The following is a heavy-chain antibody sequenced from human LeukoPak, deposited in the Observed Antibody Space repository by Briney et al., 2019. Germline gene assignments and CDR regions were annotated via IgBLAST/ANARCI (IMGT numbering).Heavy chain of an antibody. J-gene: IGHJ4*02. Sequence: GASVKVSCKASGYTFTTDYIHWVRQAPGQGLEWMGIINPSGGSTTYAQKFQGRVIMTGDTSTSTVYMELRSLRSEDTAVYYCARDDYGDYAVGYWGQGTLVTVSS. D-gene: IGHD4-17*01. V-gene: IGHV1-46*01. CDR2: INPSGGST. CDR1: GYTFTTDY. CDR3: ARDDYGDYAVGY.